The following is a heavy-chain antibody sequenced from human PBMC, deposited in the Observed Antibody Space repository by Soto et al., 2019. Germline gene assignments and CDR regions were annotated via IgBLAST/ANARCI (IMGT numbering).Heavy chain of an antibody. V-gene: IGHV1-24*01. D-gene: IGHD3-3*01. CDR1: GYTLTELS. Sequence: ASVKVSCKVSGYTLTELSMHWVRQAPGKGLEWMGGFDPEDGETIYAQKFQGRVTMTEDTSTDTAYMELSSLRSEDTAVYYCATGRGILEWLVPYFDYWGQGTLVTVSS. CDR2: FDPEDGET. CDR3: ATGRGILEWLVPYFDY. J-gene: IGHJ4*02.